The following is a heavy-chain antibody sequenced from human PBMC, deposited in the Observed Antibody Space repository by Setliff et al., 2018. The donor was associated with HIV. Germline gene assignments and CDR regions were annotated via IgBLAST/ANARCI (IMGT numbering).Heavy chain of an antibody. CDR3: ARDPRERWGSTYWYFDV. V-gene: IGHV4-4*07. J-gene: IGHJ2*01. Sequence: SETLSLTCSVSGVSVNDYYWSWIRQPAGKGLEWIGRLYSGGTTNYNPSLKSRLTMSVDTSNNKFSLKLRSVTAADMAVYYCARDPRERWGSTYWYFDVWGRGTLVTVSS. CDR2: LYSGGTT. CDR1: GVSVNDYY. D-gene: IGHD7-27*01.